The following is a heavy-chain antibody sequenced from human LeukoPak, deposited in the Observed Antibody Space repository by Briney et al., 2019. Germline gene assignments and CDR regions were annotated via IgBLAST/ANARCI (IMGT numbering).Heavy chain of an antibody. Sequence: PGGSLRLSCAASGFAFSNYWMHWVRQAPGKGLVWVSRISSDGSSTTYADSVKGRFTISRDNAKNTLYLQMNSLRAEDTAVYYCARDQVVTLFDYWGQGTLVTVSS. V-gene: IGHV3-74*01. D-gene: IGHD4-23*01. CDR3: ARDQVVTLFDY. CDR1: GFAFSNYW. J-gene: IGHJ4*02. CDR2: ISSDGSST.